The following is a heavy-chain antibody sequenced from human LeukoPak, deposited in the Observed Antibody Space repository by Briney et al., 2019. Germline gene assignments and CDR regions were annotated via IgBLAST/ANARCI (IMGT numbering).Heavy chain of an antibody. V-gene: IGHV4-59*08. Sequence: SETLSLTCTISGGSISNYYWSWIRQTPGKGLEWIGYIYYTGGTDYNPSLKSRVTISVDTSKNQFSLKLSSVTAADTAVYYCARMGNPATVTADYWGQGTLVTVSS. CDR1: GGSISNYY. D-gene: IGHD4-17*01. CDR2: IYYTGGT. J-gene: IGHJ4*02. CDR3: ARMGNPATVTADY.